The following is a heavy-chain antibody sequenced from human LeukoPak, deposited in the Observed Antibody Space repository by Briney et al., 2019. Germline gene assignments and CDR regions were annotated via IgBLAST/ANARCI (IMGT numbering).Heavy chain of an antibody. J-gene: IGHJ5*02. CDR2: ILPITATS. V-gene: IGHV1-69*13. CDR1: GGTFSNYA. CDR3: ARSAYMDLRGSFDP. D-gene: IGHD2-21*01. Sequence: VASVKVSCKASGGTFSNYAISWVRQAPGQGLEWMGGILPITATSYYAQKFQGRVSFTADESTSTAYMELSSLRSDDTAVYYCARSAYMDLRGSFDPWGQGTLVTVSS.